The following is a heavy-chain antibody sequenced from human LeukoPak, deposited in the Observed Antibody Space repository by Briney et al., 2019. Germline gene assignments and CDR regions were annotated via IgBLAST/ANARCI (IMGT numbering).Heavy chain of an antibody. V-gene: IGHV3-30-3*01. J-gene: IGHJ6*02. D-gene: IGHD3-3*01. CDR2: ISYDGSNK. CDR3: AKEDGITIFGVVISATYYYYYGMDV. Sequence: GRSLRLSCAASGFTFSTYAMHWVRQAPGKGLEWVAVISYDGSNKYYADSVKGRFTISRDNSENTLYLQMNSLRAEDTAVYYCAKEDGITIFGVVISATYYYYYGMDVWGQGTTVTVSS. CDR1: GFTFSTYA.